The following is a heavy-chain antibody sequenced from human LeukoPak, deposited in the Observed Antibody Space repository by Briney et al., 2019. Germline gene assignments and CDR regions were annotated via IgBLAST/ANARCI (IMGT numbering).Heavy chain of an antibody. J-gene: IGHJ5*02. D-gene: IGHD2-15*01. Sequence: SETLSLTCAVYGGSFSGYYWSWIRQPPGKGLEWIGEINHSGSTNYNPSLKSRVTISVDTSKNQFSLKLSSVTAADTAVYYCARGRADIVVVVAAYNWFDPWGQGTPVTVSS. CDR1: GGSFSGYY. V-gene: IGHV4-34*01. CDR3: ARGRADIVVVVAAYNWFDP. CDR2: INHSGST.